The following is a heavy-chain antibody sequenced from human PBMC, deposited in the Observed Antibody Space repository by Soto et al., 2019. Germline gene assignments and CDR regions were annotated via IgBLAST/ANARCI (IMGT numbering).Heavy chain of an antibody. D-gene: IGHD1-7*01. Sequence: QVQLVQSGAELKKPGSSVKVSCKVSGGSFRNLAISWLRHAPGHGPEWVGGIIPIYDAANYADDFRGRITEAANQSTATAYMELSSLRSEDTAIYYCATGTRENYNYWYFDLWGRGTLITVSS. CDR3: ATGTRENYNYWYFDL. CDR1: GGSFRNLA. J-gene: IGHJ2*01. V-gene: IGHV1-69*01. CDR2: IIPIYDAA.